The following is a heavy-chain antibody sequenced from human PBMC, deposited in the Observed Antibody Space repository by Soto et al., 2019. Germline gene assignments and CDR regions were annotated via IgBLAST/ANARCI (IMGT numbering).Heavy chain of an antibody. D-gene: IGHD2-8*02. CDR3: ARHGITGRSYDAFDI. Sequence: PSPTRPVSGGAPSRSRFSRGWVPPPPGKGLEWIASIKYSGTTFYNPSLKSRVTLSVDTSKNQFALKLSSVTAAETAVYYCARHGITGRSYDAFDIWGQGTMVTVS. J-gene: IGHJ3*02. CDR2: IKYSGTT. V-gene: IGHV4-39*01. CDR1: GGAPSRSRFS.